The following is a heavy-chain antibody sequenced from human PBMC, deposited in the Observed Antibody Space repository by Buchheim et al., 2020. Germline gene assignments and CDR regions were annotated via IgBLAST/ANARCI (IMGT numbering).Heavy chain of an antibody. Sequence: QVQLQESGPGLVKSSETLSLTCTVSSGSISGYYWSWIRQSPGKGLEWIGYTYYSGSTDYNPSLKSRVTISVDMSKNQFSLHLSSVIAADTAVYYCARRAGDWYFDYWGQGTL. J-gene: IGHJ4*02. CDR3: ARRAGDWYFDY. CDR2: TYYSGST. V-gene: IGHV4-59*01. CDR1: SGSISGYY. D-gene: IGHD3/OR15-3a*01.